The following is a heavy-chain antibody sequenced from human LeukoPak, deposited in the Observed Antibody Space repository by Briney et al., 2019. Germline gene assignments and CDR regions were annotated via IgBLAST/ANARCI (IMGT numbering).Heavy chain of an antibody. V-gene: IGHV3-33*01. CDR1: GFRFSSYG. CDR3: AREMGSVYFDY. D-gene: IGHD3-10*01. J-gene: IGHJ4*02. CDR2: MSYDGSNK. Sequence: TGGSLRLSCTASGFRFSSYGIHWVRQTPGKGLEWVALMSYDGSNKDYADSVKGRFTISRDNSKNTVYLQINSLRAEDTAVYYCAREMGSVYFDYWGQGTLVTVSS.